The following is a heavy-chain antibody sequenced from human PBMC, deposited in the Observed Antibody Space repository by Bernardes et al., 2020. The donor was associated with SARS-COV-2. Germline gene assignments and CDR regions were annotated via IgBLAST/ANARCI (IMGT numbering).Heavy chain of an antibody. Sequence: GGSLRLSCAASGSTFSSYTMTWVRQAPGKGLEWVSSISSSSIYMYYADSLKGRFTISRDNAKNSLYLQMSSLRVDDTAVYYCATGTMYYYDTHSEHWGQGTLVTVSS. CDR3: ATGTMYYYDTHSEH. J-gene: IGHJ4*02. CDR1: GSTFSSYT. V-gene: IGHV3-21*01. D-gene: IGHD3-22*01. CDR2: ISSSSIYM.